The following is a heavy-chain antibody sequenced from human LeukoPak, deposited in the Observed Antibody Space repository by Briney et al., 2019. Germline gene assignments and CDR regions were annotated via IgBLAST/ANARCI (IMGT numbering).Heavy chain of an antibody. CDR2: ISGGGGST. Sequence: GGSLRLSCAASGFTFRTYAMTWVRQAPGKGLEWVSAISGGGGSTYYADSVKGRFTISRDNSKNTLHLQMNTLRAEDTAVYYCAKDRYCGGGTCYWSYFDYWGQGTLVTVSS. V-gene: IGHV3-23*01. D-gene: IGHD2-15*01. CDR1: GFTFRTYA. J-gene: IGHJ4*02. CDR3: AKDRYCGGGTCYWSYFDY.